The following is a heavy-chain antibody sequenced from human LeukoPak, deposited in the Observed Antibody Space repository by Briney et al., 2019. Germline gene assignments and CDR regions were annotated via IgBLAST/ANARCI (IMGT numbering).Heavy chain of an antibody. V-gene: IGHV3-23*01. CDR1: GFPFSSHG. CDR2: ISDRGDST. D-gene: IGHD3-9*01. J-gene: IGHJ3*02. Sequence: PGGSLRLSCAGSGFPFSSHGMNWVRQAPGKGLEWVSVISDRGDSTHYADSVKGRFTISRDSSKNTLYLQINSLRGEDTAVYYCAKGRWGLTINNFDIWGQGTMVTVSS. CDR3: AKGRWGLTINNFDI.